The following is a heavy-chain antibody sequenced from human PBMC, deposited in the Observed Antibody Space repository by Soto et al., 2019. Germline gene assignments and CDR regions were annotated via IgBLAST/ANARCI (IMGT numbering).Heavy chain of an antibody. CDR1: GYTFITSYY. CDR2: INPTGTMT. Sequence: GASVKVSCKASGYTFITSYYTHWVRPAPGQGLEWMGIINPTGTMTKYSERFQGRLTMTRDTSTSTDYMELSTLTSEDTAVYFCARDTEYDHDAFDIWGQGTMVTVSS. D-gene: IGHD3-3*01. J-gene: IGHJ3*02. V-gene: IGHV1-46*01. CDR3: ARDTEYDHDAFDI.